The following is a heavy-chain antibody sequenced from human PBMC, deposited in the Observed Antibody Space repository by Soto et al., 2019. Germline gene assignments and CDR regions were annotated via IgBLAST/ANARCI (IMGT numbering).Heavy chain of an antibody. J-gene: IGHJ6*02. V-gene: IGHV1-2*04. CDR2: INPNSGGT. CDR1: GYTFTGYY. Sequence: ASVKVSCKASGYTFTGYYMHWVRQAPGQGLERMGWINPNSGGTNYAQKFQGWVTMTRDTSISTAYMELSRLRSDDTAVYYCARGLDYLFFIAVGGSGDYDGMYVCGQGTTVTVSS. CDR3: ARGLDYLFFIAVGGSGDYDGMYV. D-gene: IGHD6-19*01.